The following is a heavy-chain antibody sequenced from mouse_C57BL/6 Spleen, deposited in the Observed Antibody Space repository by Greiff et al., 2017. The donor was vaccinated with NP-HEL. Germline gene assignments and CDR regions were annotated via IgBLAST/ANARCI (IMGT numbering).Heavy chain of an antibody. CDR2: IYPRDGST. J-gene: IGHJ3*01. CDR1: GYTFTSYD. D-gene: IGHD1-1*01. V-gene: IGHV1-85*01. CDR3: ARNDYGSSYENWFAY. Sequence: QVHVKQSGPELVKPGASVKLSCKASGYTFTSYDINWVKQRPGQGLEWIGWIYPRDGSTKYNEKFKGKATLTVDTSSSTAYMELHSLTSEDSAVYFCARNDYGSSYENWFAYWGQGTLVTVSA.